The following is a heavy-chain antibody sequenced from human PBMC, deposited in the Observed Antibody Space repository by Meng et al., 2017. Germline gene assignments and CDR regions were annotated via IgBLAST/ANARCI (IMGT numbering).Heavy chain of an antibody. CDR3: ARIGDWGSTRYFDY. D-gene: IGHD7-27*01. V-gene: IGHV4-4*02. CDR1: GGSISSSNL. CDR2: IYHSGST. Sequence: QVQLPESGPGLVKPSGALSLTCACAGGSISSSNLWSWVRQPPGQGLEWIGEIYHSGSTNYNPSLKSRVTISVDKSKNQFSLKLSSVIAADTAVYYCARIGDWGSTRYFDYWGQGTLVTVSS. J-gene: IGHJ4*02.